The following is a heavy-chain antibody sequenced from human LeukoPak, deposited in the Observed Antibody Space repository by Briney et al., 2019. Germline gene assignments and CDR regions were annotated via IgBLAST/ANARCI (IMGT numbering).Heavy chain of an antibody. J-gene: IGHJ4*02. D-gene: IGHD3-16*01. V-gene: IGHV4-59*01. CDR3: ARGERPGCDY. CDR1: GVSISSYY. CDR2: ISYSGST. Sequence: SETLSLTCTVSGVSISSYYWSWIRQPPGKGLGWIGYISYSGSTNYNPSLKSRVTISLDTSKNQFSLKLSSVTAADTAIYYCARGERPGCDYWGLGTLVTVSS.